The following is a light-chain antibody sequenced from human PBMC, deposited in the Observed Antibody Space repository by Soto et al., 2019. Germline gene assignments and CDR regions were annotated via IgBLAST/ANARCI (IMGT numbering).Light chain of an antibody. Sequence: QSVLTQPPSASGTPGQRVTISCSGSSSNIGSHVVYWYQQLAGTAPKLLMYNNNQRPSGVPDRFSGSKSGTSASLAISGLQSEDEADYYCAVWDDSLDGGVFGGGTKLTVL. J-gene: IGLJ3*02. V-gene: IGLV1-44*01. CDR2: NNN. CDR1: SSNIGSHV. CDR3: AVWDDSLDGGV.